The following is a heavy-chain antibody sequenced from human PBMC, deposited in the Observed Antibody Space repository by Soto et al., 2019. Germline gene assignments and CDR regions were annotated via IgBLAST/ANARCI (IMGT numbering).Heavy chain of an antibody. Sequence: PGGSLRLSCAASGFTFSSYGMHWVRQAPGKGLEWVAVISYDGSNKYYADSVKGRFTISRDNSKNTLYLQMNSLRAEDTAVYYCAKPSQGGPEPPGQEDPQNDAFDIWGQGTMVTVSS. CDR2: ISYDGSNK. CDR1: GFTFSSYG. D-gene: IGHD3-16*01. J-gene: IGHJ3*02. V-gene: IGHV3-30*18. CDR3: AKPSQGGPEPPGQEDPQNDAFDI.